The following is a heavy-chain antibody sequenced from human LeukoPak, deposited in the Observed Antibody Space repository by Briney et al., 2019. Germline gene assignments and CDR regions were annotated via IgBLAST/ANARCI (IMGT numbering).Heavy chain of an antibody. CDR1: GFTFSSYA. CDR2: ISGSGGST. V-gene: IGHV3-23*01. Sequence: GGSLRLSCAASGFTFSSYAMSWVRRAPGKGLEWVSAISGSGGSTYYADSVKGRFTISRDNSKNTLYLQMNSLRAEDTAVYYCAKAPASRFIVVVVAATHFDYWGQGTLVTVSS. J-gene: IGHJ4*02. D-gene: IGHD2-15*01. CDR3: AKAPASRFIVVVVAATHFDY.